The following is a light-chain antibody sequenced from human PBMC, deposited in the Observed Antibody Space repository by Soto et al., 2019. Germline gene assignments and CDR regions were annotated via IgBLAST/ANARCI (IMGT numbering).Light chain of an antibody. V-gene: IGKV3-20*01. CDR3: QQYGTSPMYT. J-gene: IGKJ2*01. CDR1: QIVSTTY. Sequence: EIVLTQSPGTLSLSPGERATLSCRASQIVSTTYLAWYQQKPGQAPRLLIYGSSSRAPGIPDRFSGSGSGTDFTLTISRLEPEDLAVYYCQQYGTSPMYTFGQGTKLEI. CDR2: GSS.